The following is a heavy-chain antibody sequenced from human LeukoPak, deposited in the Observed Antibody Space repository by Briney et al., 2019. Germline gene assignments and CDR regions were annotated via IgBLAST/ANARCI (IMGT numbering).Heavy chain of an antibody. CDR1: GYTFTSYD. Sequence: ASVKVSCKASGYTFTSYDINWVRQATGQGLEWMGWMNPNSGKTGYSQKFQGRVTMTRNTSISTAYMELSSLKSEDTAVYYCARGRSGYPDYWGQGTLVTASS. CDR3: ARGRSGYPDY. J-gene: IGHJ4*02. D-gene: IGHD3-22*01. CDR2: MNPNSGKT. V-gene: IGHV1-8*01.